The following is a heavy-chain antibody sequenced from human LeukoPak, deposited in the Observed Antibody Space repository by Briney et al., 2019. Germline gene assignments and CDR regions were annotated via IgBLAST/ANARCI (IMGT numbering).Heavy chain of an antibody. D-gene: IGHD3-3*01. CDR2: IRYDGSNK. CDR3: ANSNYDFWSGYSDY. V-gene: IGHV3-30*02. J-gene: IGHJ4*02. Sequence: PGGSLGLSCAASGFTFSSHGMHWVRQAPGKGLEWVAFIRYDGSNKYYADSVKGRFTISRDNSKNTLYLQMNSLRTEDTAVYYCANSNYDFWSGYSDYWGQGIVVTVSS. CDR1: GFTFSSHG.